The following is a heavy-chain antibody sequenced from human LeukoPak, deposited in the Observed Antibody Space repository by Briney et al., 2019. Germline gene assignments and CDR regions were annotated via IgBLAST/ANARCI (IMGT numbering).Heavy chain of an antibody. D-gene: IGHD6-19*01. V-gene: IGHV3-53*01. J-gene: IGHJ4*02. CDR3: ASGGHGGGWSNFEY. CDR2: IYSGDST. Sequence: PGGSLRLSCAASGFTVSRNNLIWVRQPPGKGLEWVSVIYSGDSTYYAESVQGRFTISRDRTKNTAYLQMNSLRAEDTAVYYCASGGHGGGWSNFEYWGQGTLVTVSS. CDR1: GFTVSRNN.